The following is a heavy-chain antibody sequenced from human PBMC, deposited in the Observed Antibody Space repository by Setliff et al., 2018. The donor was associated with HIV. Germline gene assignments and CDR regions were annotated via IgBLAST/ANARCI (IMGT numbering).Heavy chain of an antibody. V-gene: IGHV4-31*11. CDR3: SRGTYYKGLDP. J-gene: IGHJ5*02. Sequence: SETLSLTFVVSGGSINTGGYYWTWIRQVPGKGLEWIGSIYYTGTTNYNPSLESRLTISIDTAQNHFSLKLTSVTAADTALYFCSRGTYYKGLDPWGQGTLVTVSS. CDR1: GGSINTGGYY. D-gene: IGHD3-10*01. CDR2: IYYTGTT.